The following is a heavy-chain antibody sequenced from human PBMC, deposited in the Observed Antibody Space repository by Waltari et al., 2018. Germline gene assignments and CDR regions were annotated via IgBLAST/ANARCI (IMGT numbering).Heavy chain of an antibody. CDR1: GYTFSSYD. Sequence: QVQLVQSGAEVKKPGASVKVSCKASGYTFSSYDINWVRQATGQGLEWMVWMNPNSGNTGYAQKFQGRVTMTRNTSISTAYMELSSLRSEDTAVYYCARSHRVYYYDSSGYYPGVYWGQGTLVTVSS. J-gene: IGHJ4*02. D-gene: IGHD3-22*01. V-gene: IGHV1-8*01. CDR2: MNPNSGNT. CDR3: ARSHRVYYYDSSGYYPGVY.